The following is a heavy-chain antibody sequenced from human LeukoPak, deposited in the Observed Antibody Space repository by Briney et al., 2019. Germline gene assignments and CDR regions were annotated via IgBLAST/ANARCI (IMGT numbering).Heavy chain of an antibody. Sequence: PGRSLRLSCAASGFTFSSYGMHWVRQAPGKGLEWVAVISYDGSNKYYADSVKGRFTISRDNSKNTLYLQMNSLRAEDTAVYYRAKDLWLLDYWGQGTLVTVSS. CDR3: AKDLWLLDY. D-gene: IGHD3-10*01. CDR1: GFTFSSYG. J-gene: IGHJ4*02. V-gene: IGHV3-30*18. CDR2: ISYDGSNK.